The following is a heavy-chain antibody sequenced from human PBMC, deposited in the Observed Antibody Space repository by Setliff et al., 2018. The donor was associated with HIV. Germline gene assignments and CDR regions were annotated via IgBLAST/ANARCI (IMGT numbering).Heavy chain of an antibody. CDR1: GGSFSGYF. D-gene: IGHD5-12*01. V-gene: IGHV4-34*01. Sequence: PSETLSLTCAVYGGSFSGYFWTWIRQPPQKRLEWIGEINHGGDTNYNPSLKSRVTISVDTSKNQFSLKLSSVTAADTAVYYCARLSPQYSGYDSGAFGYWGQGTLVTVSS. CDR3: ARLSPQYSGYDSGAFGY. J-gene: IGHJ4*02. CDR2: INHGGDT.